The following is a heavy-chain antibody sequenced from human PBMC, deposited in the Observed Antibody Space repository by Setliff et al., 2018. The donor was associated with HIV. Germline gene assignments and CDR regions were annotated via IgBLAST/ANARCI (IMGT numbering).Heavy chain of an antibody. CDR3: ARDYYSSGWYDFSDY. J-gene: IGHJ4*02. V-gene: IGHV3-11*06. CDR2: ISGRSSDP. CDR1: GFTFSDYY. D-gene: IGHD6-19*01. Sequence: LRLSCAASGFTFSDYYMGWIRQAPGKGLEWVSYISGRSSDPNYADSVKGRFTISRDNAKNSLYLQMNSLRAEDTAVYYCARDYYSSGWYDFSDYWGQGTLVTVSS.